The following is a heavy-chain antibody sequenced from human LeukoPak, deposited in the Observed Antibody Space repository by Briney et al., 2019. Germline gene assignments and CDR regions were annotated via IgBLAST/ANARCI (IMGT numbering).Heavy chain of an antibody. CDR2: INHNSGGT. CDR1: GYTFTGYY. J-gene: IGHJ4*02. CDR3: ARAGGGIFTVDY. D-gene: IGHD1-14*01. V-gene: IGHV1-2*02. Sequence: VASVKVSCKASGYTFTGYYMHWVRQPPGQGREWMGWINHNSGGTNYAQKFQGRVNMTRDTSISTAYMELSRLRSDDTAVYYCARAGGGIFTVDYWGQGTLVTVSS.